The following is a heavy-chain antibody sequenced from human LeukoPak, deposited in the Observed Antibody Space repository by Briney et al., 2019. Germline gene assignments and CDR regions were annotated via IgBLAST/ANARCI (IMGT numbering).Heavy chain of an antibody. D-gene: IGHD4-23*01. Sequence: GGSLRLSCAASGFTFSSYGMHWVRQAPGKGLVWVAVISYDGSNKYYADSVKGRFTISRDNSKNTLYLQMNSLRAEDTAVYYCAKDQTPPLHWGQGTLVTVSS. CDR3: AKDQTPPLH. J-gene: IGHJ1*01. CDR1: GFTFSSYG. CDR2: ISYDGSNK. V-gene: IGHV3-30*18.